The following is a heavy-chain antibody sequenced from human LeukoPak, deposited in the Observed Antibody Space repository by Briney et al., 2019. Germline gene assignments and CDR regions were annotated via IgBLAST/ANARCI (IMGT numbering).Heavy chain of an antibody. V-gene: IGHV4-34*01. J-gene: IGHJ5*02. CDR3: ARSSDCSSTSCYTVYWFDP. Sequence: SETLSLTCAVYGGSFGGYFWSWIRQPPGTGLEWIGEINHSGSTSYNPSLKSRVTVSVDTSKKQFSLKLSSVTAADTAVYYCARSSDCSSTSCYTVYWFDPWGQGTLVTVSS. CDR2: INHSGST. D-gene: IGHD2-2*02. CDR1: GGSFGGYF.